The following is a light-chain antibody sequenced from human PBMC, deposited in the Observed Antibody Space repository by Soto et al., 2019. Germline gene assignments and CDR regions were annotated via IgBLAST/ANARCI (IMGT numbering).Light chain of an antibody. CDR2: GAS. J-gene: IGKJ4*01. Sequence: EIVMTQSPATLSVSPGERATLCCRASQSVSSNLAWYQQKSGQTPRLLIYGASTRATDIPARFSGSGSGTEFTLTISSLQSEDFAVYYCQQYDNWPLTFGGGTKVEIK. CDR3: QQYDNWPLT. CDR1: QSVSSN. V-gene: IGKV3-15*01.